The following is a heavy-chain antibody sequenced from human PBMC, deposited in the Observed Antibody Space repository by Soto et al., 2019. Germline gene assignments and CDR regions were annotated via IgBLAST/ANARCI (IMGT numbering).Heavy chain of an antibody. V-gene: IGHV3-23*01. CDR3: ATHAWDL. Sequence: EVQLLESGGGLGQPGGSLRLSCEASGITFSRYDMSWVRQAPGKGLEWVSAINGGRSFYGDSVEGRFTVSRDNSKNTLYLQVNSLRVEDTAIYYCATHAWDLWGQGTVVTVSS. CDR2: INGGRS. CDR1: GITFSRYD. D-gene: IGHD2-2*01. J-gene: IGHJ5*02.